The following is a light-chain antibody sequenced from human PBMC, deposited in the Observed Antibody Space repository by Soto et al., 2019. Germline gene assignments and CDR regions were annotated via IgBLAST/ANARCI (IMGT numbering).Light chain of an antibody. CDR2: GVS. CDR3: QVYGSSSKT. V-gene: IGKV3-20*01. Sequence: EIVLTQSPDTLSLSPGERATLSCRASQTLTSGYLAWYQQKPGQAPRLLIYGVSTGATGIPDRLSGSGSGKNFTPTVSRLEPQDFAVYVCQVYGSSSKTFGQGTRVEFK. CDR1: QTLTSGY. J-gene: IGKJ1*01.